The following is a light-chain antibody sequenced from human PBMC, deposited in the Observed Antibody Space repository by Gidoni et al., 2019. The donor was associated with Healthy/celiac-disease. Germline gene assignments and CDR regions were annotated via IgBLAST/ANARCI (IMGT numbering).Light chain of an antibody. V-gene: IGLV2-14*03. CDR1: NSDVGGYNY. Sequence: QSAMTQPASLPGSPGQSITISCTGTNSDVGGYNYVSWYQQHPGKAPKLMIYDVSNRPSGVSNRFSGSKSGKTSSLTISGVQAEDEADYYCSSYTSSSTRVFGTGTKVTVL. J-gene: IGLJ1*01. CDR2: DVS. CDR3: SSYTSSSTRV.